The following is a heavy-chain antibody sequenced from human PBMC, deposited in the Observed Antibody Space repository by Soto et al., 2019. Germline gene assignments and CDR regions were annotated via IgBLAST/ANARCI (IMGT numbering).Heavy chain of an antibody. CDR2: IKQDGSEK. J-gene: IGHJ4*02. D-gene: IGHD2-21*01. CDR3: ARGPLGDIISYYFDY. V-gene: IGHV3-7*01. CDR1: GFTFSSYC. Sequence: GGSLRLSCAASGFTFSSYCMSWVRQAPGKGLEWVANIKQDGSEKYYVDSVKGRFTISRDNAKNSLYLQMNSLRAEDTAVYYCARGPLGDIISYYFDYWGQGTLVTVSS.